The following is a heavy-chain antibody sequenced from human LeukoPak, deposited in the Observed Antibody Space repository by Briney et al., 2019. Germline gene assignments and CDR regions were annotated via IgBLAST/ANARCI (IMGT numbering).Heavy chain of an antibody. CDR2: ISAYNGNT. J-gene: IGHJ4*02. D-gene: IGHD6-6*01. CDR1: GYTFTSYG. CDR3: ARSIVDRSKFDY. Sequence: ASVKVSCKASGYTFTSYGISWVRQAPGQGLEWMGWISAYNGNTNYAQKLQGRVTMTTETSTSTAYMELRSLRSDDTAVYYCARSIVDRSKFDYSGQGTLVTVSS. V-gene: IGHV1-18*01.